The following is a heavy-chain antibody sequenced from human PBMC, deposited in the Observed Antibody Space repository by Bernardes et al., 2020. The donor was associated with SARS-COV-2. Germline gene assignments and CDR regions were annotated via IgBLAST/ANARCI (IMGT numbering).Heavy chain of an antibody. V-gene: IGHV4-61*01. CDR1: GGSVSSGSYY. CDR2: IYYSGST. Sequence: TLSLTCTVSGGSVSSGSYYWSWIRQPPGKGLEWIGYIYYSGSTNYNPSLKSRVTISVDTSKNQFSLKLSSVTAADTAVYYCASNKDNYDRNPYYFDYWGQGTLVTVSS. D-gene: IGHD3-22*01. CDR3: ASNKDNYDRNPYYFDY. J-gene: IGHJ4*02.